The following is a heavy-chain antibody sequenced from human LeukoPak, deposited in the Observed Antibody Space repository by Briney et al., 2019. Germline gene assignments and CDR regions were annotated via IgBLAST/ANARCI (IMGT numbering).Heavy chain of an antibody. CDR1: GYTFTSYG. V-gene: IGHV1-18*01. J-gene: IGHJ6*02. Sequence: ASVKVSCKASGYTFTSYGISWVRQAPGQGLEWMGWISAYNGNTNYTQKLQGRVTMTTDTSTSTAYMELRSLRSDDTAVYYCARFYIAAQYYYGMDVWGQGTTVTVSS. D-gene: IGHD2/OR15-2a*01. CDR3: ARFYIAAQYYYGMDV. CDR2: ISAYNGNT.